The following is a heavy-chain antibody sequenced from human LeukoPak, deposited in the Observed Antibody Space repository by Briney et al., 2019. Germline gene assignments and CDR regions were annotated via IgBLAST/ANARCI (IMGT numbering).Heavy chain of an antibody. D-gene: IGHD2-15*01. J-gene: IGHJ5*02. CDR1: GGSFSGYY. V-gene: IGHV4-34*01. CDR3: ARRAYCSGGSCYPSWSDP. Sequence: SETLSLTCAVYGGSFSGYYWSWIRQPPGKGLEWIGEINHSGSTNYNPSLKSRVTISVDTSKNQFSLKLSSVTAADTAVYYCARRAYCSGGSCYPSWSDPWGQGTLVTVSS. CDR2: INHSGST.